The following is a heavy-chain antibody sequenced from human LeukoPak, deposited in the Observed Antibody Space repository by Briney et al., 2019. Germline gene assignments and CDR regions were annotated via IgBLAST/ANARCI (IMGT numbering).Heavy chain of an antibody. V-gene: IGHV5-51*01. CDR1: GCCFTSYW. J-gene: IGHJ6*03. D-gene: IGHD6-6*01. CDR3: TRHRGLAYSSSGYYYYYMDV. Sequence: GESLQSSSYAAGCCFTSYWISWLLRLPGRDRLWMGIIYPGDSDTRYSPPFQGQVTISAHKSISTAYLQWSSLKASDTAMYYCTRHRGLAYSSSGYYYYYMDVWGKGTTVTVSS. CDR2: IYPGDSDT.